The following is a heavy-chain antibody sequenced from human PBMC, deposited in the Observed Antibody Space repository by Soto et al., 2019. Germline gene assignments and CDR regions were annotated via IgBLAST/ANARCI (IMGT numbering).Heavy chain of an antibody. J-gene: IGHJ6*04. CDR1: GGTFSSYT. CDR3: ATDDCTNGVCYKVRMDF. D-gene: IGHD2-8*01. CDR2: IIPILGIA. V-gene: IGHV1-69*08. Sequence: QVQLVQSGAEVKKPGSSVKVSCKASGGTFSSYTISWVRQAPGQGLEWMGRIIPILGIANYAQNFQGRVTITADKSSGTAYMELSSLRSEDTAVYYCATDDCTNGVCYKVRMDFWGKGTTVTVSS.